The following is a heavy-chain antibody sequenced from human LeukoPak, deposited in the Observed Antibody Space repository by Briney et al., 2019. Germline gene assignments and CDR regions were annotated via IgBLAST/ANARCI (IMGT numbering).Heavy chain of an antibody. V-gene: IGHV1-69*05. Sequence: SVKVSCKASGGTFSSYAISWVRQAPGQGLEWMGGIIPIFGTANYAQKFQGRVTITTNESTSTAYMELSSLRSEDTAVYYCARAQGGEYCSSTSCYTINSWFDPWGQGTLVTVSS. CDR1: GGTFSSYA. CDR2: IIPIFGTA. J-gene: IGHJ5*02. D-gene: IGHD2-2*02. CDR3: ARAQGGEYCSSTSCYTINSWFDP.